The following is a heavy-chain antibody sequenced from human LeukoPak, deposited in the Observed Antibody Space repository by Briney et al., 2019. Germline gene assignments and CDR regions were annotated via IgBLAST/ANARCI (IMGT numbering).Heavy chain of an antibody. J-gene: IGHJ6*02. Sequence: GGSLRLSCVASGFFFDDYGMHWVRQVPGKGLEWVSGISWQSRTRKYADSVRGRFTISRENAKISLYLQMDSLKLEDTALYYCVKDRDFWSGLDVWGQGTMVTVS. CDR2: ISWQSRTR. V-gene: IGHV3-9*01. CDR1: GFFFDDYG. D-gene: IGHD3-3*01. CDR3: VKDRDFWSGLDV.